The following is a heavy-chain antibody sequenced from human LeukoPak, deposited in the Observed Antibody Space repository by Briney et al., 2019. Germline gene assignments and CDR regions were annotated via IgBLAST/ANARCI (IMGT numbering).Heavy chain of an antibody. CDR2: IWYDGSNK. D-gene: IGHD2-15*01. V-gene: IGHV3-33*01. J-gene: IGHJ3*02. CDR3: ARGFLYCSGGSCFPDAFDI. Sequence: PGGSLRLSCAASGFTFSSYGMHWARQAPGKGLEWVAVIWYDGSNKYYADSVKGRFTISRDNSKNTLYLQMNSLRAEDTAVYYCARGFLYCSGGSCFPDAFDIWGQGTMVTVSS. CDR1: GFTFSSYG.